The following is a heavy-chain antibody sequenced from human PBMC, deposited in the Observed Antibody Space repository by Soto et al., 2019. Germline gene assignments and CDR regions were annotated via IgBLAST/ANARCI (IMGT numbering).Heavy chain of an antibody. D-gene: IGHD2-21*01. J-gene: IGHJ4*01. CDR3: ARVLISPQYFFDN. Sequence: SYTLSLTCCASGASIGNIDDSSGSIRKPPGKGLEFMGYMYYNGGTHYNPSLKSRITISLDTSRNQFSLKLSSVTAADTAVYYCARVLISPQYFFDNWGQGTLLTVSS. CDR2: MYYNGGT. V-gene: IGHV4-30-4*01. CDR1: GASIGNIDDS.